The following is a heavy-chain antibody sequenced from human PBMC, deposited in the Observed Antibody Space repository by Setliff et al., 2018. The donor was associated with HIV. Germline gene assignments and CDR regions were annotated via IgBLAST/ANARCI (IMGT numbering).Heavy chain of an antibody. V-gene: IGHV1-69*05. CDR1: GGTFSSYG. Sequence: SVKVSCKASGGTFSSYGITWVRQAPGQGLEWMGGSTPLLDTTNYAQKFQGRVTITTDESTNTVYMELSSLRSDDTAVYYCARGQGCGGGCHYAFEMWGQGTMVTVSS. CDR3: ARGQGCGGGCHYAFEM. J-gene: IGHJ3*02. CDR2: STPLLDTT. D-gene: IGHD2-21*02.